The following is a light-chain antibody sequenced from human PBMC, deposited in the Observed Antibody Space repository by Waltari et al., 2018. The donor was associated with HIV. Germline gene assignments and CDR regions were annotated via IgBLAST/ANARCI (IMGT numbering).Light chain of an antibody. V-gene: IGLV3-19*01. CDR2: GRN. CDR3: NSRDRSGYLHVL. Sequence: GQTVRITCQGDSLRFYYASWYQQKPGQAPVLVIYGRNNRTSGIPARFSGSRSGNTASLTITGAQAEDEADYYCNSRDRSGYLHVLFGGGTKLTVL. J-gene: IGLJ2*01. CDR1: SLRFYY.